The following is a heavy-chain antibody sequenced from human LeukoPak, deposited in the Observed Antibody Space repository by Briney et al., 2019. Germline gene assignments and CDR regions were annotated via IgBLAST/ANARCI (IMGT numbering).Heavy chain of an antibody. CDR1: GGSISSYY. D-gene: IGHD3-22*01. CDR3: ARQSISGSSLSYFDY. J-gene: IGHJ4*02. V-gene: IGHV4-59*01. Sequence: SETLPLTCTVSGGSISSYYWSWIRQPPGKGLEWIGYIYYNGNTNYNPSLKSRVTISVDTSKNQCSLKLSSVTAADTAVYYCARQSISGSSLSYFDYWGQGTLVNVSS. CDR2: IYYNGNT.